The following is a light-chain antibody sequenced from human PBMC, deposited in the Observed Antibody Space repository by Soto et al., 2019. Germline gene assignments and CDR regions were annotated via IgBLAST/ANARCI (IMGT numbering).Light chain of an antibody. CDR1: ESISTN. Sequence: IIMTQSPATLSVSPGERVTLSCRASESISTNQAWYQQKPGQAPRLLIYGASTRDTHIPDRFSGTGSETEFTLSVSSLQSEDFAIYYCQQYYDWPLVTFGGGTRVEI. CDR3: QQYYDWPLVT. CDR2: GAS. J-gene: IGKJ4*01. V-gene: IGKV3-15*01.